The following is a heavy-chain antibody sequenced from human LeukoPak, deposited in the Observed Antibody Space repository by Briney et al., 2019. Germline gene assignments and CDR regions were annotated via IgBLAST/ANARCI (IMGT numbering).Heavy chain of an antibody. D-gene: IGHD3-16*01. J-gene: IGHJ6*03. Sequence: SETLSLTCSVSGGSISSYYWSWIRQPAGKGLEWIGRIYTSGSSGSTNYNPSLKSRVTMSVDTSKNQFSLKLSSVTAADTAVYFCARGGGLRWLYYYMDVWGRGTTVTVSS. CDR2: IYTSGSSGST. CDR3: ARGGGLRWLYYYMDV. V-gene: IGHV4-4*07. CDR1: GGSISSYY.